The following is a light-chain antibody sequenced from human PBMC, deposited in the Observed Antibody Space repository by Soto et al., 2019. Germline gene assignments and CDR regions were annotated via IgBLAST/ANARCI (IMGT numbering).Light chain of an antibody. CDR3: SSYAGSNNLV. J-gene: IGLJ2*01. Sequence: QFAPTQPPSASGSPGQSVTISCTGTSRDVGGYHYVSWYQQHPGKAPKLMIHEVTKRPSGVPDRFSGSKSGNTASLTVSGLQGEDEADYYCSSYAGSNNLVFGGGTKLTVL. V-gene: IGLV2-8*01. CDR1: SRDVGGYHY. CDR2: EVT.